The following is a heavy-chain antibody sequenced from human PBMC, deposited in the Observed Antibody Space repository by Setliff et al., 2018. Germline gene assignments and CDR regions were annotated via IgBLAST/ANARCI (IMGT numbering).Heavy chain of an antibody. D-gene: IGHD6-13*01. CDR3: ARDPSNSEYSSSWYPSWFDP. J-gene: IGHJ5*02. CDR1: GDSVSSNSAA. Sequence: SQTLSLTCAISGDSVSSNSAAWNWIRQSPSRGLEWLGRSYYRSKWYNDYAVSVKSRITINPDTSKNQFSLQLNSVTPEDTAVYYCARDPSNSEYSSSWYPSWFDPWGQGTLVTVSS. V-gene: IGHV6-1*01. CDR2: SYYRSKWYN.